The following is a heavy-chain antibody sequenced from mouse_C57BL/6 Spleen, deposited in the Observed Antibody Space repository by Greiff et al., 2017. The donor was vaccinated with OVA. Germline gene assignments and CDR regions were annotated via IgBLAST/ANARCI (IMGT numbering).Heavy chain of an antibody. CDR1: GYSFTDYN. CDR3: ASSLRPAWFAY. D-gene: IGHD1-1*01. V-gene: IGHV1-39*01. J-gene: IGHJ3*01. Sequence: EVKLMESGPELVKPGASVKISCKASGYSFTDYNMNWVKQSNGKSLEWIGVINPNYGTTSYNQKFKGKATLTVDQSSSTAYMQLNSLTSEDSAVYYCASSLRPAWFAYWGQGTLVTVSA. CDR2: INPNYGTT.